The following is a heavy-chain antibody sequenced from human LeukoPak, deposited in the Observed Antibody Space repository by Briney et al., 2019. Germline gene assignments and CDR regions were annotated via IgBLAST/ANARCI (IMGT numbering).Heavy chain of an antibody. D-gene: IGHD5-24*01. J-gene: IGHJ4*02. CDR2: INSDGSST. CDR3: AREFGGDGYNGDY. CDR1: GFTFSEYA. Sequence: GGSLRLSCTASGFTFSEYAITWFRQAPGKGLVWVSRINSDGSSTSYADSVKGRFTISRDNAKNTLYLQMNSLRAEDTAVYYCAREFGGDGYNGDYWGQGTLVTVSS. V-gene: IGHV3-74*01.